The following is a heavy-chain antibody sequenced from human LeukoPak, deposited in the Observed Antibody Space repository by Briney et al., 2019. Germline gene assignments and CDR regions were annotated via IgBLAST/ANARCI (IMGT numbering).Heavy chain of an antibody. V-gene: IGHV3-48*01. CDR2: ISSSSSTI. D-gene: IGHD3-22*01. J-gene: IGHJ4*02. CDR1: GFTFSSYS. Sequence: GGSLRLSCAASGFTFSSYSMNWVRQAPGKGLEWVSYISSSSSTIYYADSVKGRFTISRDNAKNSLYLQMSSLRAEDTAVYYCARDQRSSQWLLPLAYWGQGTLVTVSS. CDR3: ARDQRSSQWLLPLAY.